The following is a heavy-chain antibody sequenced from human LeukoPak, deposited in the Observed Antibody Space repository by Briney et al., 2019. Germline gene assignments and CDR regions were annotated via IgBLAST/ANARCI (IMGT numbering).Heavy chain of an antibody. CDR2: IYHSGST. CDR1: GGSISSSSYY. V-gene: IGHV4-39*07. CDR3: ARERIAVAGTAYYYYGMDV. J-gene: IGHJ6*02. Sequence: SKTLSLTCTVSGGSISSSSYYWGWIRQPPGKGLEWIGSIYHSGSTNYNPSLKSRVTISVDKSKNQFSLKLSSVTAADTAVYYCARERIAVAGTAYYYYGMDVWGQGTTVTVSS. D-gene: IGHD6-19*01.